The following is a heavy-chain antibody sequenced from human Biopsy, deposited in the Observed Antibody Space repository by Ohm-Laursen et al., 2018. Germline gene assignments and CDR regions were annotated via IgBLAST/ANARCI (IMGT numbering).Heavy chain of an antibody. Sequence: SVKGSCKASGYTFNDYFIHWVRHSPGQGLEWMGWVHPNSGATNSAEKFRGRVTLTRDTSIGAVYIELRRLKSDDAAVYYCARDRMTDVFGGPTRTDVFDSWGQGTPVTVSS. V-gene: IGHV1-2*02. CDR1: GYTFNDYF. CDR3: ARDRMTDVFGGPTRTDVFDS. D-gene: IGHD3-10*01. J-gene: IGHJ4*02. CDR2: VHPNSGAT.